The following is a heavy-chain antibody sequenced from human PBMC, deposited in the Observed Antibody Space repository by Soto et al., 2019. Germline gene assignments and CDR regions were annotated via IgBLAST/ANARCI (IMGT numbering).Heavy chain of an antibody. D-gene: IGHD3-9*01. CDR2: IYYSGST. V-gene: IGHV4-59*01. CDR3: ARDSIHDILTGYTPKYYYYYMDV. CDR1: GGSISSYY. J-gene: IGHJ6*03. Sequence: SETLSLTCTVSGGSISSYYWSWIRQPPGKGLEWIGYIYYSGSTNYNPSLKSRVTISVDTSKNQFSLKLSSVTAADTAVYYCARDSIHDILTGYTPKYYYYYMDVWGKGTTVTVSS.